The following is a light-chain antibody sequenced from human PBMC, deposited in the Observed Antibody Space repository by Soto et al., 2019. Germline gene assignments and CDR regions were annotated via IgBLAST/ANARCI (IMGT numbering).Light chain of an antibody. J-gene: IGLJ2*01. V-gene: IGLV1-40*01. CDR3: QSYDSSLSGPV. Sequence: QSVLTQPPSVSGAPGKRVTISSTGSSPTIGAGYDVHWYQQLPGTAPKLLIYGTSNRPSGVPDRFSGSKSGTSASLAITGLQAEDEADYYCQSYDSSLSGPVFGGGTKLTVL. CDR2: GTS. CDR1: SPTIGAGYD.